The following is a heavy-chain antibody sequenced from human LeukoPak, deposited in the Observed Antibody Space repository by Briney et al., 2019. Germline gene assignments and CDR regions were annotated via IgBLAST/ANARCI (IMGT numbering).Heavy chain of an antibody. V-gene: IGHV5-51*01. D-gene: IGHD6-25*01. CDR2: IYPGDSDT. CDR1: GYSFTSYW. Sequence: GESLKISCRGSGYSFTSYWIGWVRQMPGKGLEWMGIIYPGDSDTRYSPSFQGQVTISADKSISTAYLQWSSLKASDTAMYYCATISAGGGRSQGRDFDIWGQGTMVTVSS. CDR3: ATISAGGGRSQGRDFDI. J-gene: IGHJ3*02.